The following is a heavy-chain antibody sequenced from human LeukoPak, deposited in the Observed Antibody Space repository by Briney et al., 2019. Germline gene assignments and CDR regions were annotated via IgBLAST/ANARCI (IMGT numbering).Heavy chain of an antibody. CDR1: GGSISSISYY. Sequence: SETLSLTCTVSGGSISSISYYWGWIRQPPGKGLEWIGSIYYSGSPYYNPSLKSRATISVDTSKKQFSLKLSSVTPEDTAVYYCARGAESFDYWGQGTLVTVSS. J-gene: IGHJ4*02. CDR3: ARGAESFDY. V-gene: IGHV4-39*01. CDR2: IYYSGSP.